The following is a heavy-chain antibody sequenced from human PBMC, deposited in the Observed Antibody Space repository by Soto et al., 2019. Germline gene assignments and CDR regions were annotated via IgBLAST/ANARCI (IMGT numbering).Heavy chain of an antibody. CDR1: GYSFTSYW. D-gene: IGHD2-2*01. Sequence: GSLKISCKGSGYSFTSYWISWVRQMPGKGLEWMGRIDPSDSYTNYSPSFQGHVTISADKSISTAYLQWSSLKASDTAMYYCARRGYCSSTSCHYAFDIWGQGTMVTVSS. CDR3: ARRGYCSSTSCHYAFDI. CDR2: IDPSDSYT. V-gene: IGHV5-10-1*01. J-gene: IGHJ3*02.